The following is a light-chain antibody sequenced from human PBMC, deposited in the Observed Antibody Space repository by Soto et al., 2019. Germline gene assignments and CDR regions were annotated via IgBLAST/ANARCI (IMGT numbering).Light chain of an antibody. J-gene: IGLJ1*01. Sequence: QSVLTQPPSSSWTPGQRVTISCAGSSSNVGSNTVSWYQQLPGTAPKLLMYSNNERPSGVADRFSGSKSGTSASLAISGLQSEDEADYYCAAWDDSLNGYVFGTGTKVTVL. CDR2: SNN. CDR1: SSNVGSNT. CDR3: AAWDDSLNGYV. V-gene: IGLV1-44*01.